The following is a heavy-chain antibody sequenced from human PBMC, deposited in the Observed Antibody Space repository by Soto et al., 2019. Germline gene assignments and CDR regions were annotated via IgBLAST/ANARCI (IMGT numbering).Heavy chain of an antibody. J-gene: IGHJ6*02. CDR2: IYYSGST. CDR1: GGSVSSGSYY. D-gene: IGHD3-3*01. CDR3: ARGTGITYYDFWSGYYPDYYYYGMDV. Sequence: PSETLSLTCTVSGGSVSSGSYYWSWIRQPPGKGLEWIGYIYYSGSTNYNPSLKSRVTISVDTSKNQFSLKLSSVTAADTAVYYCARGTGITYYDFWSGYYPDYYYYGMDVWGQGTTVTVSS. V-gene: IGHV4-61*01.